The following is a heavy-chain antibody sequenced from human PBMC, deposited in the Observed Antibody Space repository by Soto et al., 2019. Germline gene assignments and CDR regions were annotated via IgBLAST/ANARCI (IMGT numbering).Heavy chain of an antibody. Sequence: SKTLSLTCAVYGGYFSGYYWSWIRKPPGKGLEWIGEINHSGSTNYNPSLKSRVTISVDTSKNQFSLKLTSVTAADRAVYYCARGPACSGYRTWGQETLVTVS. J-gene: IGHJ4*02. CDR1: GGYFSGYY. CDR2: INHSGST. D-gene: IGHD2-15*01. V-gene: IGHV4-34*01. CDR3: ARGPACSGYRT.